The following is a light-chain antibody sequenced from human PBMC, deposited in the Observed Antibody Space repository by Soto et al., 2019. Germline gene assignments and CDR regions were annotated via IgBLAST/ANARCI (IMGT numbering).Light chain of an antibody. CDR3: QAWDSSTASVV. CDR2: QDS. CDR1: KLGDKY. J-gene: IGLJ2*01. V-gene: IGLV3-1*01. Sequence: SYELTQPPSVSVSPGQTASITCSGEKLGDKYACWYQQKPGQSPVLVIYQDSKRPSGIPERFSSSNSGNTATLTISGTQAMDEADYYCQAWDSSTASVVFGGGTKLTVL.